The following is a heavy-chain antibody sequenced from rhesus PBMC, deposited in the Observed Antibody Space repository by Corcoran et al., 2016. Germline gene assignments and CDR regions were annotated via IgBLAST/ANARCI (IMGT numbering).Heavy chain of an antibody. CDR1: GGSISGGYD. J-gene: IGHJ4*01. Sequence: QVQLQESGPGLVKPSETLSLTCAVSGGSISGGYDWSWIRQPPGKGLEWIGYNYGSSGNTNYTPSLKNRVTISKDTSKNQFSLKRSSVTAADTAVYYCARERAGSSYFDYWGQGVLVTVSS. CDR2: NYGSSGNT. CDR3: ARERAGSSYFDY. D-gene: IGHD1-1*01. V-gene: IGHV4-76*01.